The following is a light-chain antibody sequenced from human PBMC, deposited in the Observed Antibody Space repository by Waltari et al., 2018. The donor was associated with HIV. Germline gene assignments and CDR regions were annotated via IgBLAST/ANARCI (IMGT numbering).Light chain of an antibody. V-gene: IGKV3-15*01. J-gene: IGKJ2*01. Sequence: EIVMTQSPATLSVSPGERATLSCRASQSVSSNLAWYQQKPGQPPRLLIYGASTRATGIPARFSGSGSGTEFILTVSSLQSEDFAVYYCQQYDSWPPYTFGQGTKLDIK. CDR1: QSVSSN. CDR2: GAS. CDR3: QQYDSWPPYT.